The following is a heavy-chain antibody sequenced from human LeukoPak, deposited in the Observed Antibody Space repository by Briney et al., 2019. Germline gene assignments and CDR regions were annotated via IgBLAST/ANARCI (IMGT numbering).Heavy chain of an antibody. Sequence: PGGSLRLSCAASGFTFSSYSMNWVRQAPGKGLEWVSYISSSSSTIYYADSVNGRLTISRDNAKNSLYLQMNSLRAEDTAVYYCARFLGAITMVRGVIGYYYYMDVWGKGTTVTVSS. CDR3: ARFLGAITMVRGVIGYYYYMDV. V-gene: IGHV3-48*01. D-gene: IGHD3-10*01. CDR1: GFTFSSYS. J-gene: IGHJ6*03. CDR2: ISSSSSTI.